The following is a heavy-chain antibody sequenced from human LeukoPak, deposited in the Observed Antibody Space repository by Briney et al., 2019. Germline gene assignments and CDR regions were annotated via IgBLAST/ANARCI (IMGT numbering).Heavy chain of an antibody. V-gene: IGHV3-23*01. D-gene: IGHD5-12*01. CDR3: AKDIRYAVATRDYFDY. CDR1: GFTFSSYA. Sequence: GGSLRLSCAASGFTFSSYAMSWVRQAPGKGLEWVSAISGSGGSTYYADSVKGRFTISRDNSKNTLYLQMNSLRAEDTAVYYCAKDIRYAVATRDYFDYWGQGTLVTVSS. CDR2: ISGSGGST. J-gene: IGHJ4*02.